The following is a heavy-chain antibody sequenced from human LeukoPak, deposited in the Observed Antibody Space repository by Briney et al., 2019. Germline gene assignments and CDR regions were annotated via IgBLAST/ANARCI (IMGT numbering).Heavy chain of an antibody. J-gene: IGHJ3*02. CDR2: ISGNGGST. V-gene: IGHV3-23*01. CDR3: ITGRRVTIFGVVPRGAFDI. CDR1: GFTFSSYA. Sequence: PGGSLRLSCAAAGFTFSSYAIRWVRQAPGKGLEWVPVISGNGGSTYYADSVKGRFTISRDNSKNTLYLQMNSLRAEDTAVYYCITGRRVTIFGVVPRGAFDIWGPGIMVTVSS. D-gene: IGHD3-3*01.